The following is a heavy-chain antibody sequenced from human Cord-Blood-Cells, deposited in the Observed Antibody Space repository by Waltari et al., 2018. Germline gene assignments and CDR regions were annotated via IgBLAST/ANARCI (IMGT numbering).Heavy chain of an antibody. D-gene: IGHD1-20*01. CDR2: TYYRSKWYN. V-gene: IGHV6-1*01. CDR1: WHSVTSNSAA. J-gene: IGHJ4*02. Sequence: HVQLQQSGPGLVKPSQTLSLTCTIPWHSVTSNSAAWHWIRQSPSRGLEWLGRTYYRSKWYNDYAVSVKSRITINPDTSKTQFSLQLNSVTPEDTAVYYCARLQYNWNFDYWGQGTLVTVSS. CDR3: ARLQYNWNFDY.